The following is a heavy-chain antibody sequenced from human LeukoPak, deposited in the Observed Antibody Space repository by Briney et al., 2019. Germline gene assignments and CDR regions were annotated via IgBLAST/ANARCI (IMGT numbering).Heavy chain of an antibody. J-gene: IGHJ6*04. CDR1: GFTFSSYW. CDR2: IKQDGSEK. CDR3: AELGITMIGGV. Sequence: PGGSLRLSCAASGFTFSSYWMSWVRQAPGKGLEWVASIKQDGSEKNYVDSVKGRFTISRDNAKNSLYLQMNSLRAEDTAVYYCAELGITMIGGVWGKGTTVTISS. D-gene: IGHD3-10*02. V-gene: IGHV3-7*01.